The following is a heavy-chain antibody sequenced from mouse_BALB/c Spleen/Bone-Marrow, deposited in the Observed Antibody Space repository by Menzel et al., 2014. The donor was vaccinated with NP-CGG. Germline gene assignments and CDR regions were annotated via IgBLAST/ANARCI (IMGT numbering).Heavy chain of an antibody. D-gene: IGHD2-14*01. J-gene: IGHJ3*01. CDR1: GYTFTSYW. CDR3: TNLGTY. CDR2: IDPSDNDT. Sequence: VQLQQSGAELVKPGASVKMSCKASGYTFTSYWMHWVKQRPGQGLEWIGAIDPSDNDTHYNQEFKGKATLTVDTSSSTAYMQLSSLTSEDSAVYYCTNLGTYWGQGTLVTVSA. V-gene: IGHV1S127*01.